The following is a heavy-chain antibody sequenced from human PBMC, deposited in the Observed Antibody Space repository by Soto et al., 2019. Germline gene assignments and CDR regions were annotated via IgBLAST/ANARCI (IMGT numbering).Heavy chain of an antibody. CDR1: GDTFSRYA. CDR3: AREGGFSERQQFDS. J-gene: IGHJ4*02. V-gene: IGHV1-69*01. Sequence: QVQLVQSGAEVKKPGSSVKVSCKASGDTFSRYAISWVRQAPGQGLEWMGGIKPISGTTNYAQKFRGRVTITADESTGTAYMELISLRFEDTAVYYCAREGGFSERQQFDSWGQGTLVTVSS. D-gene: IGHD3-3*01. CDR2: IKPISGTT.